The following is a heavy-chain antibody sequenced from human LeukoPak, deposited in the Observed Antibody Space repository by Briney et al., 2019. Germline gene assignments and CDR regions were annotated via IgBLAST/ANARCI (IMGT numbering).Heavy chain of an antibody. J-gene: IGHJ4*02. CDR2: ISSSSSAI. CDR1: GFTFSSYS. CDR3: AGYCSSTSCRDIDY. V-gene: IGHV3-48*01. D-gene: IGHD2-2*01. Sequence: GGSLRLSCAASGFTFSSYSMNWVRQAPGKGLEWVSYISSSSSAIYYADSVKGRFTISRDNAKNSLYLQMNSLRAEDTAVFYCAGYCSSTSCRDIDYWGQGTLVTVSS.